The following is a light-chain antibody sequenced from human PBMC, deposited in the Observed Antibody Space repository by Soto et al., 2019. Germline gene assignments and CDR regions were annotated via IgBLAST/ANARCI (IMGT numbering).Light chain of an antibody. CDR2: GNS. J-gene: IGLJ3*02. CDR1: SSNIGAGYN. CDR3: QSYDSSLRGWV. Sequence: QSVLTQPPSVSGSPGQRVTISCTGSSSNIGAGYNVHWYQQLPGTAPKLLIYGNSNRPSGVPDRFSGSKSGTSASLAITGLGAEAEADYYYQSYDSSLRGWVFGGGTKLTVL. V-gene: IGLV1-40*01.